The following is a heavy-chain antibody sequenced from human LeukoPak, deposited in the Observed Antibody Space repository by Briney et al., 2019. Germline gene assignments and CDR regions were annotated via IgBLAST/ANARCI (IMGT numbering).Heavy chain of an antibody. CDR1: GHTFTSYA. CDR3: ARSLVGIAAAGTFDY. V-gene: IGHV1-3*01. CDR2: INAGNGNT. Sequence: ASVKVSCKASGHTFTSYAMHWVRQAPGQRLEWMGWINAGNGNTKYSQKFQGRVTITRDTSASTAYMELSSLRSEDTAVYYCARSLVGIAAAGTFDYWGQGTLVTVSS. J-gene: IGHJ4*02. D-gene: IGHD6-13*01.